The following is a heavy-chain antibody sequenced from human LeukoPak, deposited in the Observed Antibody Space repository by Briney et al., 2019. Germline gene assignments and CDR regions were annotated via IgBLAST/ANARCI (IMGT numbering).Heavy chain of an antibody. J-gene: IGHJ6*03. D-gene: IGHD3-10*01. CDR3: ASSPLLWFGEGYYYMDV. CDR1: GFTFSSYW. Sequence: GGSLRLSCAASGFTFSSYWMSWVRQAPGKGLEWVANIKKDGSEKYYVDSVKGRFTISRDNAKNTLYLQMNSLRAEDTAVYYCASSPLLWFGEGYYYMDVWGKGTTVTISS. V-gene: IGHV3-7*01. CDR2: IKKDGSEK.